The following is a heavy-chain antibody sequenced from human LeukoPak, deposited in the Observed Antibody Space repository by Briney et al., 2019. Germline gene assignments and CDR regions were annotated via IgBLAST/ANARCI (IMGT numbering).Heavy chain of an antibody. V-gene: IGHV4-4*07. J-gene: IGHJ4*02. CDR1: GDSITSYY. Sequence: SETLSLTCSVSGDSITSYYWNWIRQPAGKGLEWIGRIYSSGTANDNPSLTSRVTMSVDMSENQFSLKLTSVTAADTAVYYCARDPHREGYFDYWGQGTLVTVSS. CDR2: IYSSGTA. CDR3: ARDPHREGYFDY.